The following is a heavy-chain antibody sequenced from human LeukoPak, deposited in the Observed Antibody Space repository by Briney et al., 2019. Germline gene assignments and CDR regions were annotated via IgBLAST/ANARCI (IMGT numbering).Heavy chain of an antibody. D-gene: IGHD1-26*01. CDR1: GFTFSRYA. CDR2: INDNGGRT. J-gene: IGHJ4*02. Sequence: GGSLRLSCSASGFTFSRYAMHWVRQAPGQGLEYVSGINDNGGRTHYGDSVKGRFSISRDNSKNTLHLQMSTLRAEDTALYYCVKDVGGSYAFDYWGQGILVTVAS. V-gene: IGHV3-64D*09. CDR3: VKDVGGSYAFDY.